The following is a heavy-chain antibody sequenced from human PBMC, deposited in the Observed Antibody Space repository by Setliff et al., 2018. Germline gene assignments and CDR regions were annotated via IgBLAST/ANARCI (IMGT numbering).Heavy chain of an antibody. CDR3: ARGPPDFVVVPAAAKFDY. CDR1: GYTSLNYG. D-gene: IGHD2-2*01. V-gene: IGHV1-18*01. CDR2: ISGSTDNT. Sequence: ASVKVSCKASGYTSLNYGISWVRQAPGQGLEWMGWISGSTDNTNYAQKFRGRVTLTKDTSTNTKYMELRSLRSDDTAVYYCARGPPDFVVVPAAAKFDYWGPGTLVTVSS. J-gene: IGHJ4*02.